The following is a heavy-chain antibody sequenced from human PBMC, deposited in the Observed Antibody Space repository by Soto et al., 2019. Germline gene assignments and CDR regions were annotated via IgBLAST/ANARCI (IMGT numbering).Heavy chain of an antibody. CDR3: ARDYYDIVQSMDV. CDR1: GDSISGYY. CDR2: IYSSSGNT. D-gene: IGHD3-22*01. V-gene: IGHV4-59*01. J-gene: IGHJ6*02. Sequence: QVQLQQSGPGLVKPSETLSLTCTVSGDSISGYYWAWIRQPQGKRLEWIGYIYSSSGNTDYNPSLNRRATIAIDMSKNQVSLRLRAVTAADTAMYYGARDYYDIVQSMDVWGQGTTVTVSS.